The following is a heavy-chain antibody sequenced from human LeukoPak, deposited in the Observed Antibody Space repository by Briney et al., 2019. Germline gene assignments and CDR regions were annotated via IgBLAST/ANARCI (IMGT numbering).Heavy chain of an antibody. CDR2: ISGSGGST. V-gene: IGHV3-23*01. CDR3: AKDGLHYDFWSGSPFDP. Sequence: GGSLRLSCAASGFTFSSYAMSWVRQAPGKGLEWVSAISGSGGSTYYADSVKRRFTISRDNSKHTLYLQMNSLRADDTAVYYCAKDGLHYDFWSGSPFDPWGQGTLVTVSS. CDR1: GFTFSSYA. D-gene: IGHD3-3*01. J-gene: IGHJ5*02.